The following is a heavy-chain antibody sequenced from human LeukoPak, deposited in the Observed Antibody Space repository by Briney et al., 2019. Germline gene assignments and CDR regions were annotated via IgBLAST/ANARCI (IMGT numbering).Heavy chain of an antibody. CDR1: GGSISSHTYY. CDR3: ARDSGGSSSGYFEY. D-gene: IGHD2-15*01. Sequence: SETLSLTCTVSGGSISSHTYYWGWIRQPPGKGLEWIGTIYYSGSTYYNPSLKSRVTISVDTSKNQFSLMLSSATAADTALYYCARDSGGSSSGYFEYWGQGALVTVSS. CDR2: IYYSGST. J-gene: IGHJ4*02. V-gene: IGHV4-39*07.